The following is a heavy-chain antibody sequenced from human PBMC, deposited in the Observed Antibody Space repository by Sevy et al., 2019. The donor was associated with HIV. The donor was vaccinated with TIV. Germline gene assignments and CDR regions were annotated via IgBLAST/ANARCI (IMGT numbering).Heavy chain of an antibody. V-gene: IGHV4-39*01. J-gene: IGHJ6*03. Sequence: SETLSLTCTVSGGSISSSSYYWGWIRQPPGKGLEWIGSIYYSGSIYYNPSLKSRVTISVDTSKNQFSLKLSSVTAADTAVYYCARHGNSSSWLDYYYYMDVWGKGTTVTVSS. CDR2: IYYSGSI. CDR3: ARHGNSSSWLDYYYYMDV. CDR1: GGSISSSSYY. D-gene: IGHD6-13*01.